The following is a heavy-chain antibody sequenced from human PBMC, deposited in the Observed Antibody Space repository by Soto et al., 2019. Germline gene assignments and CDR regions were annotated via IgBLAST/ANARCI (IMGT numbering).Heavy chain of an antibody. V-gene: IGHV3-23*01. CDR3: AKSRVFIGAIVTLLDS. CDR2: ISNNGDTA. D-gene: IGHD3-16*02. Sequence: EVQLLESGGGLVQPGGSLTLSCATSGFTFSSYAMVWVRQAAEKGLEWVASISNNGDTAYYADSVKGRFTTSRGKSENTLDLQMNGLRADDTASYFCAKSRVFIGAIVTLLDSWGQGTQVTVSS. CDR1: GFTFSSYA. J-gene: IGHJ4*02.